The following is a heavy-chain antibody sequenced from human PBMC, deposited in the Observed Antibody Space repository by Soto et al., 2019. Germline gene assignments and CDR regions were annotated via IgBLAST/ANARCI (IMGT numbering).Heavy chain of an antibody. V-gene: IGHV3-48*02. Sequence: PGGSLRLSCAASGFTFSSYSMNWVRQAPGKGLEWVSYISSSSSTIYYADSVQGRFTLSRDNAKNSLYLQMNSLRDEDTAVYYCARTNHCNRHIAAGWDRDYSYYYGMDVWGHGTTVTVSS. CDR3: ARTNHCNRHIAAGWDRDYSYYYGMDV. J-gene: IGHJ6*02. D-gene: IGHD6-13*01. CDR1: GFTFSSYS. CDR2: ISSSSSTI.